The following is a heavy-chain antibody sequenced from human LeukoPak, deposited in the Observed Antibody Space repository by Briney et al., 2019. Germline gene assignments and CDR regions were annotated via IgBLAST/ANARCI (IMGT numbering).Heavy chain of an antibody. J-gene: IGHJ5*02. V-gene: IGHV4-34*01. D-gene: IGHD6-13*01. CDR3: AKAAGYSTIYWFDP. CDR1: GGSFSGYY. CDR2: INHSGST. Sequence: SETLSLTCAVYGGSFSGYYWSWIRQPPGKGLEWIGEINHSGSTNYNPSLKSRVTMSVDTSNNQFSLKLNSVTAADTAVYCCAKAAGYSTIYWFDPWGQGTLVTVSS.